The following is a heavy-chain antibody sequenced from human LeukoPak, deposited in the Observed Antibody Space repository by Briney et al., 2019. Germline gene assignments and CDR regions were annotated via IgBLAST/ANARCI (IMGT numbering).Heavy chain of an antibody. CDR1: GGSISSSSYY. CDR2: IYYSGST. Sequence: SETLSLTCTVSGGSISSSSYYWGWIRQPPGKGLEWIGSIYYSGSTYYNPSLKSRVTISVDTSKNQFSLKLSSVTAADTAVYYCARQKQRLVRRIGWFDPWGQGTLVTVSS. V-gene: IGHV4-39*01. J-gene: IGHJ5*02. CDR3: ARQKQRLVRRIGWFDP. D-gene: IGHD6-19*01.